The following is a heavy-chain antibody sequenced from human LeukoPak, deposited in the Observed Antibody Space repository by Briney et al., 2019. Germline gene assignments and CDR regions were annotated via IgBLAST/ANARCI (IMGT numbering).Heavy chain of an antibody. CDR2: ISGSGGST. Sequence: GGSLRLSCAASGFTFSSYAMSWVRQAPGKGLEWVSAISGSGGSTYYADSVKGRFTISRDNSKNTLYLQMNSLRAEDTAVYYCAKDGSYYDFWSGYYAVGYWGQGTLVTVSS. CDR3: AKDGSYYDFWSGYYAVGY. CDR1: GFTFSSYA. J-gene: IGHJ4*02. V-gene: IGHV3-23*01. D-gene: IGHD3-3*01.